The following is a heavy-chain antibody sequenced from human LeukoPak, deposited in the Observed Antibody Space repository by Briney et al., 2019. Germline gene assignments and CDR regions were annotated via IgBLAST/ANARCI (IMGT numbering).Heavy chain of an antibody. Sequence: SETLSLTCAVYGGSFSGYYWSWIRQPPGKGLEWIGEINHSGSTNYNPSLKSRVTISVDTSKNQFSLKLSSVTAADTAVYYCAREEDYYGSGSGFDYWGQGTLVTVSS. CDR1: GGSFSGYY. CDR2: INHSGST. D-gene: IGHD3-10*01. CDR3: AREEDYYGSGSGFDY. V-gene: IGHV4-34*01. J-gene: IGHJ4*02.